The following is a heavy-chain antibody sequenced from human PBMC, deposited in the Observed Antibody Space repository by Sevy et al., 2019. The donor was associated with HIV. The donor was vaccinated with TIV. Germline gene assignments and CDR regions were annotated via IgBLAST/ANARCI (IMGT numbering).Heavy chain of an antibody. J-gene: IGHJ4*02. Sequence: SETLSLTCTVSGGSITSLYWNWIRQPPGKGLEWIANIYSNGHINYNPSLKSRVTLSLDTSKNQFSLKLSSMTAADTAMYYCAGENAWGRGYSWGQGTLVTVSS. CDR1: GGSITSLY. V-gene: IGHV4-59*08. D-gene: IGHD1-26*01. CDR2: IYSNGHI. CDR3: AGENAWGRGYS.